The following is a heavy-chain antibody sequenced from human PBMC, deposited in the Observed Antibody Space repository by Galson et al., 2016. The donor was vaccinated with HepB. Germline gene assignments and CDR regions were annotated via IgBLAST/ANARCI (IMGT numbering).Heavy chain of an antibody. V-gene: IGHV3-30*18. J-gene: IGHJ4*02. CDR2: KAYDGTYE. CDR1: GFRFNNYG. Sequence: SLRLSCAASGFRFNNYGMHWVRQAPGKGLEWVALKAYDGTYEYYADSVKGRFTISRDNAKHSLYLQMNSLRTEDTALYYCAKDITTEASGLNYWGQGTLVTVSS. CDR3: AKDITTEASGLNY. D-gene: IGHD3-22*01.